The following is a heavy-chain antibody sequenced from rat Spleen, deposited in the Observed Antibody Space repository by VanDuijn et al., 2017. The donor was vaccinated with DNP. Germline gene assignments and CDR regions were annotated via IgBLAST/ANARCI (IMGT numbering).Heavy chain of an antibody. D-gene: IGHD1-4*01. J-gene: IGHJ2*01. CDR2: ISYDGGSI. V-gene: IGHV5-22*01. CDR3: ARHVLPLRVWDY. CDR1: GFTVSDYY. Sequence: EVQLVESGGGLVQPGRSLKLSCEVSGFTVSDYYMAWVRQAPTKGLEWVAYISYDGGSIYHGDSVKGRFTISRDIAKNTLYLQMNSLRSEDMATYYCARHVLPLRVWDYWGQGVMVTVSS.